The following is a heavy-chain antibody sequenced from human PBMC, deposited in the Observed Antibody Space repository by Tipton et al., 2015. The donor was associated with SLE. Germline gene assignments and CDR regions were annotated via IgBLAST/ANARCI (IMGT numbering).Heavy chain of an antibody. V-gene: IGHV3-23*01. Sequence: SLRLSCVASGFTFSSYAMSWVRQAPGKGLEWVTGISGRGGSTSYADSVKGRFTVSRDNSNNTLYLQMNSLRAEDTAVYYCARDYLDFWSGSVHSWGQGTLVTVSS. J-gene: IGHJ1*01. CDR2: ISGRGGST. D-gene: IGHD3-3*01. CDR1: GFTFSSYA. CDR3: ARDYLDFWSGSVHS.